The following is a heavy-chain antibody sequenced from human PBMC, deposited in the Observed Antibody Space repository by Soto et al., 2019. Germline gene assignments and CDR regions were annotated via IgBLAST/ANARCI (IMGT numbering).Heavy chain of an antibody. D-gene: IGHD7-27*01. CDR3: TSANWDSEY. J-gene: IGHJ4*02. Sequence: QVQLQASGPGLVKPSETMSLTCTVYGGSIRNHYWSWIRQPPGKGLEWIGYIYYNGNTNYNPSPKSGATVSVDTSKTQSSLKFSSVTAVDTAVYYWTSANWDSEYCGQGPLVTVSS. CDR1: GGSIRNHY. CDR2: IYYNGNT. V-gene: IGHV4-59*11.